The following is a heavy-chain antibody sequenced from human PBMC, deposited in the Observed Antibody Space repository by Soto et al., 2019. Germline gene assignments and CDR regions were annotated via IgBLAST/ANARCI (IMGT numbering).Heavy chain of an antibody. CDR3: ARGEEMAARTDYYYYGMDV. D-gene: IGHD6-6*01. V-gene: IGHV3-21*01. CDR1: GFTFSSYS. Sequence: EVQLVESGGGLVKTGGSLRLSCAASGFTFSSYSMNWVRQAPGKGLEWVSSISSSSSYIYYADSVKGRFTISRDNAKNSLYLQMNSLRAEDTAVYYCARGEEMAARTDYYYYGMDVWGQGTKVTVSS. J-gene: IGHJ6*02. CDR2: ISSSSSYI.